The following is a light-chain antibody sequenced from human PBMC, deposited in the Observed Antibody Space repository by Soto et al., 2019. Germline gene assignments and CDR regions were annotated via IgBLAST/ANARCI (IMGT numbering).Light chain of an antibody. CDR1: QGIGSW. J-gene: IGKJ1*01. CDR3: QQSHSTPWT. CDR2: AAS. Sequence: DIQMTQSPSSVSASVGDRVTITCRASQGIGSWLAWYQQKPGKAPKLLIYAASALESGVPSRFSGSGSGRDFTLTISSLQPEDFANYYCQQSHSTPWTFGQGTKVEIK. V-gene: IGKV1-12*01.